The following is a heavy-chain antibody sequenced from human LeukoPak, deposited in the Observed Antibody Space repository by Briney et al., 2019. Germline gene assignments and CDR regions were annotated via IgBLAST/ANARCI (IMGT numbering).Heavy chain of an antibody. J-gene: IGHJ4*02. CDR3: AREDPYYCSSTSCSSPHDY. D-gene: IGHD2-2*01. Sequence: ASVKVSCTASGYTFTSYDINWVRQATGQGLEWMGWMNPNSGNTGYAQKFQGRVTMTRNTSISTAYMELSSLRSEDTAVYYCAREDPYYCSSTSCSSPHDYWGQGTLVTVSS. V-gene: IGHV1-8*01. CDR2: MNPNSGNT. CDR1: GYTFTSYD.